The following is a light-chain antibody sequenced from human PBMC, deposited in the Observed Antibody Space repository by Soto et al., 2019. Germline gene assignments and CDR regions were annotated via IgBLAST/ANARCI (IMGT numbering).Light chain of an antibody. CDR2: AAS. CDR1: QNIFSY. V-gene: IGKV1-39*01. J-gene: IGKJ2*01. Sequence: DIQMTQSPSSLSASVGDRVTITCRASQNIFSYLRWYQHKPGKAPKLLIYAASSLQSGVPSRFSGSGSGTDFALTISSLQPEDFATFYCQQSYSVPHTFGQGTKVEI. CDR3: QQSYSVPHT.